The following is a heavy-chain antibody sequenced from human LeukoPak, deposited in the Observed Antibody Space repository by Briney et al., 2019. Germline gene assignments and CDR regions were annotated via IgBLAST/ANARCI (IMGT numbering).Heavy chain of an antibody. D-gene: IGHD3-10*01. CDR2: IKSETDGATT. V-gene: IGHV3-15*01. Sequence: TGGSLRLSCAASGFSFSYSWMSWVRQAPGKGLEWLGHIKSETDGATTDYAAPVKGRVSISRDDSKKMLYLEMNSLKTEDTAVYYCTTDLDQRLEWFGNPPDHWGQGTLVTVSS. CDR3: TTDLDQRLEWFGNPPDH. J-gene: IGHJ4*02. CDR1: GFSFSYSW.